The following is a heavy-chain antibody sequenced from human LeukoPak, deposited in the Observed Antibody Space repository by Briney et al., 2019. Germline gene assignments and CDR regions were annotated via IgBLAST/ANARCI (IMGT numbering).Heavy chain of an antibody. CDR2: MNPNSGNT. J-gene: IGHJ4*02. V-gene: IGHV1-8*01. CDR1: GYTFTSYD. D-gene: IGHD3-16*01. CDR3: ARVTFGGVAADFDY. Sequence: ASVKVSCKASGYTFTSYDINWVRQATGQGPEWMGWMNPNSGNTGYAQKFQGRVTMTRNTSISTAYMELSSLRSEDTAVYYCARVTFGGVAADFDYWGQGTLVTVSS.